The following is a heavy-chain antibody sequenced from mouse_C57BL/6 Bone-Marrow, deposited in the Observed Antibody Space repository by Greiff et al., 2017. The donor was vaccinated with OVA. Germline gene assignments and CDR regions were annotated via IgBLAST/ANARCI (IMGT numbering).Heavy chain of an antibody. CDR2: INPYNGGT. CDR3: ARSNWDFDY. D-gene: IGHD4-1*01. CDR1: GYTFTDYY. V-gene: IGHV1-19*01. Sequence: EVKLMESGPVLVKPGASVKMSCKASGYTFTDYYMNWVKQSHGKSLEWIGVINPYNGGTSYNQKFKGKATLTVDKSSSTAYMELNSLTSEDSAVYYCARSNWDFDYWGQGTTLTVSS. J-gene: IGHJ2*01.